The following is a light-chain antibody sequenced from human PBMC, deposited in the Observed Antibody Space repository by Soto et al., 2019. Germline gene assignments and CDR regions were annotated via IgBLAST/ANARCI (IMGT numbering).Light chain of an antibody. CDR2: EVS. Sequence: QSALTQPASVSGSPGQSITISCSGTSSDVGGYNYVSWYQQRPGKAPKLMIYEVSKRPSGVSNRFSGSKSGNTASLTISGLQAEDEADYYCSSYTSSSTLVVFGGGTKLTVL. V-gene: IGLV2-14*01. CDR3: SSYTSSSTLVV. J-gene: IGLJ2*01. CDR1: SSDVGGYNY.